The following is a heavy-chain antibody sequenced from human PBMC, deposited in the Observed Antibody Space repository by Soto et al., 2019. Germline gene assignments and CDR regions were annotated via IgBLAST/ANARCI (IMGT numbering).Heavy chain of an antibody. CDR3: ARDQALEGRYFDY. CDR2: INPNSGGT. CDR1: GYTFTGYY. J-gene: IGHJ4*02. Sequence: ASVKVSCKASGYTFTGYYMHWVRQAPGQGLEWMGWINPNSGGTNYAQKFQGWVTMTRDTSISTAYMELSRLRSDDTAVYYCARDQALEGRYFDYWGQGTLVTVSS. D-gene: IGHD3-3*01. V-gene: IGHV1-2*04.